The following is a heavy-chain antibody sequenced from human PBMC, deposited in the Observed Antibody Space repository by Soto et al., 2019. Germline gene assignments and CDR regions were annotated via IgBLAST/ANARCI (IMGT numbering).Heavy chain of an antibody. J-gene: IGHJ3*02. Sequence: SETLSLTCTVSGGSISSYYWSWIRQPPGKGLEWIGYIYYGGSTNYNPSLKSRVTISVDTSKNQFSLKLSSVTAADTAVYYCARQKKQGAFDIWGQGTMVTVSS. CDR1: GGSISSYY. CDR2: IYYGGST. V-gene: IGHV4-59*08. CDR3: ARQKKQGAFDI.